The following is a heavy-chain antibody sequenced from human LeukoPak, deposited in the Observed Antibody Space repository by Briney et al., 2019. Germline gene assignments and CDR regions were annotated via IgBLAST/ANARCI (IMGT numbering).Heavy chain of an antibody. CDR1: GFTFSSYA. Sequence: GGSLRLSCAASGFTFSSYAMHWVRQAPGKGLEWVAVISYDGSNKYYADSVKGRFTISRDNSKNTLYLQMNSLRAEDTAVYYCAAHGLRNDYWGQGTLVTVSS. CDR3: AAHGLRNDY. J-gene: IGHJ4*02. V-gene: IGHV3-30-3*01. CDR2: ISYDGSNK. D-gene: IGHD5-12*01.